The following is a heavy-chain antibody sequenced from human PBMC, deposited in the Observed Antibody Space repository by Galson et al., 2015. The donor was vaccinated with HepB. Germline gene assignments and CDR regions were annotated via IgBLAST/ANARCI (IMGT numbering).Heavy chain of an antibody. Sequence: QSGAEVKKPGESLRISCKGSGYSFTSYWISWVRQMPGKGLEWMGRIDPSDSYTNYSPSFQGHVTISADKSISTAYLQLSSLKASDTAMYYCASILWFGELSKYGMDVWGQGTTVTVSS. CDR3: ASILWFGELSKYGMDV. CDR1: GYSFTSYW. V-gene: IGHV5-10-1*01. J-gene: IGHJ6*02. CDR2: IDPSDSYT. D-gene: IGHD3-10*01.